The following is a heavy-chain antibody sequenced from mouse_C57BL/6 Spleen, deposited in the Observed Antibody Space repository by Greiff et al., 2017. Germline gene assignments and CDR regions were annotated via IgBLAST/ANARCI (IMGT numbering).Heavy chain of an antibody. CDR1: GYTFTSYW. D-gene: IGHD3-2*02. CDR3: ARQGAQGYAMDY. J-gene: IGHJ4*01. CDR2: IDPSDSAT. Sequence: QVQLQQSGAELVRPGSSVKLSCKASGYTFTSYWMHWVKQRPIQGLEWIGNIDPSDSATHYNQKFKDKATLTVDNSSSTAYIQLSSLTSEDSAVYYCARQGAQGYAMDYWGQGTSVTVSA. V-gene: IGHV1-52*01.